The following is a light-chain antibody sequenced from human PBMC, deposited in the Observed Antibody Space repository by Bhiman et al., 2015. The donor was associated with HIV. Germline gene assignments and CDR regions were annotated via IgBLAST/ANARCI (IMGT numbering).Light chain of an antibody. CDR1: SSNIGAGYD. J-gene: IGLJ3*02. CDR2: GDT. Sequence: QPVLTQPPSVSGAPGQRVTISCTGSSSNIGAGYDVHWFQQLPKTAPKLLIYGDTSRPSGIPDRFSGSKSGTSASLAITGLQAEDEADYYCQSYDTSLRGPVFGGGTKLTVL. V-gene: IGLV1-40*01. CDR3: QSYDTSLRGPV.